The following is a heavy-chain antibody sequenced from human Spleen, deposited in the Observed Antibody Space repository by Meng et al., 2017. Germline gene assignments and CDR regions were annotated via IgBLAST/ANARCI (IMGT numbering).Heavy chain of an antibody. CDR2: IYYSGST. D-gene: IGHD6-6*01. V-gene: IGHV4-30-4*01. CDR3: ARAVGQLVTRFDF. CDR1: GGSVSSGDYY. Sequence: QVQLQESGPGLVKPSQTLSLTCTVSGGSVSSGDYYWTWIRQPPGKGLEWIGYIYYSGSTYCNPSLKSRVTISADTSKNQFSLKVSSVTAADTAVYYCARAVGQLVTRFDFWGQGTLVTVSS. J-gene: IGHJ4*02.